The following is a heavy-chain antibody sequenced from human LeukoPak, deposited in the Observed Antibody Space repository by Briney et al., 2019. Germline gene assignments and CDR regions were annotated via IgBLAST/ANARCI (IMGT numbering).Heavy chain of an antibody. CDR2: ISGSSGST. CDR3: AKARNMVRGVIIQYFDY. J-gene: IGHJ4*02. Sequence: PGGSLRLSCTVSGFAFSGYAMSWVRQAPGKGLEWVSAISGSSGSTYYADSVKGRFTISRDNSKNTLYLQMNSLRAEDTAVYHCAKARNMVRGVIIQYFDYWGQGTLVTVSS. V-gene: IGHV3-23*01. CDR1: GFAFSGYA. D-gene: IGHD3-10*01.